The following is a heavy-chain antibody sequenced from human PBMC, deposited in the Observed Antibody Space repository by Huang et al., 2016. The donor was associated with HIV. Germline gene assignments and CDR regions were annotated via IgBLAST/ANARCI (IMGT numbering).Heavy chain of an antibody. D-gene: IGHD5-12*01. CDR3: ASELRNYYYMDV. J-gene: IGHJ6*03. V-gene: IGHV4-30-4*01. Sequence: QVQLQESGPGLVKPSQTLSLTCTVSGGSISSGFYYWKWIRQPPGKGLEWIGYIYNSGSTNYNPSLKSRVTISEGTSKNHFSLNLSYVTAADTAVYYCASELRNYYYMDVWGKGTTVTVSS. CDR1: GGSISSGFYY. CDR2: IYNSGST.